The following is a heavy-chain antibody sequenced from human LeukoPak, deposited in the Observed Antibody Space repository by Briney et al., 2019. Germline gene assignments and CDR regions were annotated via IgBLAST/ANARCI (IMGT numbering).Heavy chain of an antibody. CDR1: GGSITDYY. V-gene: IGHV4-59*08. CDR3: ARRTLPYSSGWYGNAFDI. Sequence: PSETLSLTCTVSGGSITDYYWSWIRHSSGKGLEWIGYMYYSGSAYYSPSLKTRVTISVDTSKNQFSLKLSSVTAADTAVYYCARRTLPYSSGWYGNAFDIWGQGTMVTVSS. J-gene: IGHJ3*02. CDR2: MYYSGSA. D-gene: IGHD6-19*01.